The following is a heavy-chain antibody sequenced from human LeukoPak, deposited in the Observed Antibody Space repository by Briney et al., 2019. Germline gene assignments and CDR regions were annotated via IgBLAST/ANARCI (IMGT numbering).Heavy chain of an antibody. D-gene: IGHD6-13*01. CDR2: TYTSGST. CDR1: GGCISSYY. Sequence: SETLSLTCTVSGGCISSYYSSWIRQPAGEGLKWIGRTYTSGSTNYNPSLKSRVTMSVVTSKNQFSLELSSVTAADTAVYYCARGRAAAEFDYWGQAILVTVS. V-gene: IGHV4-4*07. J-gene: IGHJ4*02. CDR3: ARGRAAAEFDY.